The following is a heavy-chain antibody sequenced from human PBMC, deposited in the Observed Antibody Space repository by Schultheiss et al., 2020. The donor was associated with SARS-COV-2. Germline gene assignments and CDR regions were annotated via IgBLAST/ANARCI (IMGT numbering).Heavy chain of an antibody. CDR2: ISYDGRNK. D-gene: IGHD4-17*01. CDR3: ARGGLGADYAVTTVDY. Sequence: GESLKISCAASGFPFSSYGMHWVRQAPCKGLQWVAVISYDGRNKDYADSVKGRFTISRDNSKNMLYLQMNSLRADDTAVYYCARGGLGADYAVTTVDYWGQGTLVTVSS. CDR1: GFPFSSYG. V-gene: IGHV3-30*03. J-gene: IGHJ4*02.